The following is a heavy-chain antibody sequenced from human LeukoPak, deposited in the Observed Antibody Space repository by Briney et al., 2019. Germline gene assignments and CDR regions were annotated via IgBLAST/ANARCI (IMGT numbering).Heavy chain of an antibody. CDR3: ALVGLSGSYWVHFDY. V-gene: IGHV3-48*04. Sequence: GGSLRLSCAASGFTSSSYSMNWVRQPPGKGLEWISYISSTSNTIYNADSVKGRFTISRDNAKNSLYLQMNSLRAEDTAVYYCALVGLSGSYWVHFDYWGQGTLVTVSS. CDR2: ISSTSNTI. D-gene: IGHD1-26*01. CDR1: GFTSSSYS. J-gene: IGHJ4*02.